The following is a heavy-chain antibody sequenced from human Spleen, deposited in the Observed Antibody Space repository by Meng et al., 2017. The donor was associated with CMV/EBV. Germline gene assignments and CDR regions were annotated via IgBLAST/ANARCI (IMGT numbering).Heavy chain of an antibody. CDR3: ARKNSKDYYYGMDV. D-gene: IGHD2/OR15-2a*01. CDR2: ISYDGRNK. J-gene: IGHJ6*02. Sequence: GESLKISCAASGFTFSSYAMHWVRQAPGKGLEWAAVISYDGRNKNYADSVKGRFTISRDNSKNTLYLQMNSLRAEDTAVYYCARKNSKDYYYGMDVWGQGTTVTVSS. CDR1: GFTFSSYA. V-gene: IGHV3-30*04.